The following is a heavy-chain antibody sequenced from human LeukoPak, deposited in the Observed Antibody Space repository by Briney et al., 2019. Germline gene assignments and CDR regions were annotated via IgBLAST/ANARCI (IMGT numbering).Heavy chain of an antibody. V-gene: IGHV3-48*02. CDR1: GFTISNYN. Sequence: GGSLRLSCAASGFTISNYNMDWVRQAPGKGLEWISYISTSGIIYYADSVRGRFTISRDNAKNSLYLQMNSLRDEDTAVYYCAELYYYDSSGDTFDYWGQGTLVTVSS. CDR3: AELYYYDSSGDTFDY. CDR2: ISTSGII. J-gene: IGHJ4*02. D-gene: IGHD3-22*01.